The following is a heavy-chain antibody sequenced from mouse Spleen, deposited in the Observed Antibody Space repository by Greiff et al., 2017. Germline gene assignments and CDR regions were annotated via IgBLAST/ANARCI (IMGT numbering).Heavy chain of an antibody. V-gene: IGHV1-82*01. D-gene: IGHD1-1*01. CDR1: GYAFSSSW. CDR3: ARRGDYGYLDY. Sequence: QVQLQQSGPELVKPGASVKISCKASGYAFSSSWMNWVKQRPGKGLEWIGRIYPGDGDTNYNGKFKGKATLTADKSSSTAYMQLSSLTSEDSAVYFCARRGDYGYLDYWGQGTTLTVSP. CDR2: IYPGDGDT. J-gene: IGHJ2*01.